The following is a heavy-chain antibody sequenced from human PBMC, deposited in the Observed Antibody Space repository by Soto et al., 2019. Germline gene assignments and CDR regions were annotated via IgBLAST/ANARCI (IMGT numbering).Heavy chain of an antibody. CDR3: ARYCSSTSCYNGYYYGMDV. V-gene: IGHV4-39*01. Sequence: SETLSLTCTVSGGSISSSSYYWGWIRQPPXKGLEWIGSIYYSGSTYYNPSLKSRVTISVDTSKNQFSLKLSSVTAADTAVYYCARYCSSTSCYNGYYYGMDVWGQGTTVTVSS. CDR2: IYYSGST. D-gene: IGHD2-2*02. CDR1: GGSISSSSYY. J-gene: IGHJ6*02.